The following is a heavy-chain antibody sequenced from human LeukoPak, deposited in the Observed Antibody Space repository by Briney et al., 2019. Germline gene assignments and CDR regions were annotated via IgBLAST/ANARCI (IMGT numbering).Heavy chain of an antibody. CDR2: ISSSGGST. V-gene: IGHV3-23*01. D-gene: IGHD3/OR15-3a*01. CDR3: AKVRTGHYFDY. J-gene: IGHJ4*02. CDR1: GFTFTHYA. Sequence: GGSLRLSCAASGFTFTHYAMSWVRQAPGKGLEWVSSISSSGGSTYYADSVKGRFTISRDDSKNTLYVQMNSLRAEDTGVYYCAKVRTGHYFDYWGQGTLVTVSS.